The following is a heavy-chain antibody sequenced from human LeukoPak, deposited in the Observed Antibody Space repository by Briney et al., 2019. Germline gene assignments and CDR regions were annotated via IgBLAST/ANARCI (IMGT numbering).Heavy chain of an antibody. J-gene: IGHJ4*02. CDR1: GFSFDDYD. D-gene: IGHD3-10*01. V-gene: IGHV3-20*04. CDR3: ARDQTSYGSGSFDY. CDR2: IDWKGRPT. Sequence: GGSLRLSCAASGFSFDDYDMAWLRQAPGKGLEWVSDIDWKGRPTSYADSVKGRFTISRDNAENSLHLQMNSLRAEDTAVYYCARDQTSYGSGSFDYWGQGTLVTVSS.